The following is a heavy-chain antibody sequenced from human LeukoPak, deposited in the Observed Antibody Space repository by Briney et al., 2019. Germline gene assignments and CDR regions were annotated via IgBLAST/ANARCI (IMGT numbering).Heavy chain of an antibody. V-gene: IGHV3-21*01. Sequence: GGSRGLSWAAFGFTSGGYRMSWFGQAPGKGLEGFSSISSGSTYIYYADSMKGRFTISRDNAKNSLYLQMNTLRAEDTAVYYCARDRIYSGIYHDTFDIWGHGTMVTVSS. CDR1: GFTSGGYR. CDR2: ISSGSTYI. J-gene: IGHJ3*02. CDR3: ARDRIYSGIYHDTFDI. D-gene: IGHD1-26*01.